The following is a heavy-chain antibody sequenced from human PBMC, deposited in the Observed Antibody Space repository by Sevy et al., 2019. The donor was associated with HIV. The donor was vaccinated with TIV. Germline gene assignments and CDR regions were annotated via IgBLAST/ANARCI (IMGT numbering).Heavy chain of an antibody. CDR3: AKDRVAAAGNTGRPLTVFDY. V-gene: IGHV3-23*01. CDR1: GFTFSSYA. J-gene: IGHJ4*02. Sequence: GGSLRLSCAASGFTFSSYAMSWVRQAPGKGLEWVSAISGSGGSTYYADSGKGRFTISRDNSKNTLYLQMHSLRAEDTAVYYCAKDRVAAAGNTGRPLTVFDYWGQGTLVTVSS. D-gene: IGHD6-13*01. CDR2: ISGSGGST.